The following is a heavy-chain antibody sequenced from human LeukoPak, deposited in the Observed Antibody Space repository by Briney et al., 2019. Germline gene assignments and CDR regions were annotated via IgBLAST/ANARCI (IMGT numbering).Heavy chain of an antibody. CDR2: IIPIFGTA. CDR3: ARDSSSWPIFDY. CDR1: GGTFSSYA. D-gene: IGHD6-13*01. Sequence: ASVKVSCKASGGTFSSYAISWVRQAPGQGLEWMGGIIPIFGTANYAQKLQGRVTMTTDTSTSTAYMELRSLRSDDTAVYYCARDSSSWPIFDYWGQGTLVTVSS. V-gene: IGHV1-69*05. J-gene: IGHJ4*02.